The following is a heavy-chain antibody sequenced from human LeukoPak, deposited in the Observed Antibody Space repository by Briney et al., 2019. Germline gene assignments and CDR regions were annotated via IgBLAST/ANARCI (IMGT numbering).Heavy chain of an antibody. V-gene: IGHV4-39*07. CDR1: GGSISSSSYY. CDR3: ARWAGHGDYENYYYYMDV. D-gene: IGHD4-17*01. CDR2: IYYSGST. J-gene: IGHJ6*03. Sequence: SETLSLTCTVSGGSISSSSYYWGWIRQPPGKGLEWIGSIYYSGSTYYNPSLKSRVTISVDTSKNQFSLKLSSVTAADTAVYYCARWAGHGDYENYYYYMDVWGKGTTVTVSS.